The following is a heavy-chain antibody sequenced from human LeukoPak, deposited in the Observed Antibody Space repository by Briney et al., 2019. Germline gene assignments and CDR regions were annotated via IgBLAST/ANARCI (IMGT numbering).Heavy chain of an antibody. Sequence: HPGGSLRLSCAASGFTFSSYAMHWVRQAPGKGLEWVAVISYDGSNKYYADSVKGRFTISRDNSKNTLYLQMNSLRAEDTAVYYCARYIVVVVAAYFDYWGQGTLVTASS. J-gene: IGHJ4*02. CDR3: ARYIVVVVAAYFDY. CDR1: GFTFSSYA. V-gene: IGHV3-30*04. CDR2: ISYDGSNK. D-gene: IGHD2-15*01.